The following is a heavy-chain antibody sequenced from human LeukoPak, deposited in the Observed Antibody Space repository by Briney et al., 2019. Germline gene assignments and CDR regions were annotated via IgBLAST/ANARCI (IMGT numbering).Heavy chain of an antibody. D-gene: IGHD5/OR15-5a*01. CDR1: GGSISSYY. CDR3: ARVVSTVSRTFDY. CDR2: IYYSGGT. J-gene: IGHJ4*02. Sequence: SETLSLTCTVSGGSISSYYWSWIRQPPGEGLEWIGYIYYSGGTNYNPSLKSRATISVDTSKNQFYLKLSSVTAADTAVYYCARVVSTVSRTFDYWGQGTLVTVSS. V-gene: IGHV4-59*01.